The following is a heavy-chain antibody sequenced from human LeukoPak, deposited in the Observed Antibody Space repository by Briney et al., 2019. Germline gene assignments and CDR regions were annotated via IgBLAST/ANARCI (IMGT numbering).Heavy chain of an antibody. J-gene: IGHJ4*02. CDR3: AKGGREGYDFWSGNWGSSYFDY. D-gene: IGHD3-3*01. Sequence: GGSLRLSCAASGFTFSSYAMSWVRQAPGKGLEWVSAISGSGGSTYYADSVKGRFTISRDNSKNTLYLQMNSLRAEDTAVYYCAKGGREGYDFWSGNWGSSYFDYWGQGTLVTVSS. V-gene: IGHV3-23*01. CDR1: GFTFSSYA. CDR2: ISGSGGST.